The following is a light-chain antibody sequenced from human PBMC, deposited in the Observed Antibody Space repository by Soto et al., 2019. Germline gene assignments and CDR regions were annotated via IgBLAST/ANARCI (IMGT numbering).Light chain of an antibody. J-gene: IGKJ1*01. V-gene: IGKV3-20*01. Sequence: EIVLTQSPGTLSVSPGERATLSCRASQSISTNLAWYQQKPGQTPRLLIYGASTRATDIPARFSGSGSGTDFTLTISRLEPEDFAVYYCQQYGSSRTFGQGTKVDNK. CDR2: GAS. CDR3: QQYGSSRT. CDR1: QSISTN.